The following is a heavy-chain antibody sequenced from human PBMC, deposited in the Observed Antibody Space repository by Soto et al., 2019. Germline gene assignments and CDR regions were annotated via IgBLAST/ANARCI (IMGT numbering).Heavy chain of an antibody. D-gene: IGHD2-2*01. J-gene: IGHJ4*02. CDR3: ARDRCDTTSCYECDY. V-gene: IGHV1-46*01. CDR2: INPSGGST. Sequence: QVQLVQSGAEVKKSGASVEVSCKASGYTFTSYYMHWVRQAPGQGLEWMGIINPSGGSTRFAQKFQGSVTLTRDTSTSTVYMELSSLRSDDTAVYYCARDRCDTTSCYECDYWGQGTLVTVSS. CDR1: GYTFTSYY.